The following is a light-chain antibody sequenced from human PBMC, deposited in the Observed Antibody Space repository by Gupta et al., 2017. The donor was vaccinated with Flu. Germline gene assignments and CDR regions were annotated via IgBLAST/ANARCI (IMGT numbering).Light chain of an antibody. CDR2: SSY. CDR3: QQYCSTALT. CDR1: QHISTY. V-gene: IGKV1-39*01. Sequence: GDRVTLTFLTSQHISTYLNWYQQKPGRAPTLLIFSSYSCPSGVPSRFSGSGSGTNFSLTISGLQLEDFAIYYCQQYCSTALTFGPGTKLEIK. J-gene: IGKJ2*01.